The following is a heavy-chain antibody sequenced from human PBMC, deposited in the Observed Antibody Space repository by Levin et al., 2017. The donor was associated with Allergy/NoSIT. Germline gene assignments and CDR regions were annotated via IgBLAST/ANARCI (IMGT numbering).Heavy chain of an antibody. Sequence: GESLKISCAASGFTFSSYWMSWVRQAPGKGLEWVANIKQDGSEKYYVDSVKGRFTISRDNAKNSLYLQMNSLRAEDTAVYYCAILRGDSLDYWGQGTLVTVSS. CDR3: AILRGDSLDY. CDR1: GFTFSSYW. CDR2: IKQDGSEK. V-gene: IGHV3-7*01. J-gene: IGHJ4*02. D-gene: IGHD2-21*02.